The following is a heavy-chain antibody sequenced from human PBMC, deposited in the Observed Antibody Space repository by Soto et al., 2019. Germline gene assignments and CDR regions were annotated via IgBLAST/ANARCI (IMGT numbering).Heavy chain of an antibody. Sequence: RSLTCTVSGGSISSYYWSWIRQPPGKGLERIGYIYYSGSTNYNPSLKSRVTISVDTSKNQFSLKLSSVTAADTAVYYCARDRIISSSWYRNDYWGQGTLVTVSS. CDR1: GGSISSYY. V-gene: IGHV4-59*12. D-gene: IGHD6-13*01. J-gene: IGHJ4*02. CDR2: IYYSGST. CDR3: ARDRIISSSWYRNDY.